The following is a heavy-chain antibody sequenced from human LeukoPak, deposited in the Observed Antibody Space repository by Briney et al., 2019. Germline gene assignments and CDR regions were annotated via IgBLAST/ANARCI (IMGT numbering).Heavy chain of an antibody. CDR3: ATDRIEPYAFDI. J-gene: IGHJ3*02. CDR1: GYTLTELS. Sequence: ASVKVSCKVSGYTLTELSMHWVRQAPGKGLEWMGGFDPEDGETIYAQKFQGRVTMTEDTSTDTAYMELSSLRSEDTAVYYCATDRIEPYAFDIWGQGTMVTVSS. D-gene: IGHD1-14*01. V-gene: IGHV1-24*01. CDR2: FDPEDGET.